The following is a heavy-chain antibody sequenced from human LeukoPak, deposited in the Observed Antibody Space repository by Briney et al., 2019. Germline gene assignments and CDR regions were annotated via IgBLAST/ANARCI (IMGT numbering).Heavy chain of an antibody. J-gene: IGHJ5*02. CDR3: ARDRGSIVVVPAAPAPFDP. Sequence: GASVKVSCKASGYTFTGYYMHWVRQAPGQGLEWMGWINPINGGTNYAQRFHGRVTMTRDTSINTAYMELSRLGSDDTAVYYCARDRGSIVVVPAAPAPFDPWGQGTLVTVSS. CDR2: INPINGGT. V-gene: IGHV1-2*02. D-gene: IGHD2-2*01. CDR1: GYTFTGYY.